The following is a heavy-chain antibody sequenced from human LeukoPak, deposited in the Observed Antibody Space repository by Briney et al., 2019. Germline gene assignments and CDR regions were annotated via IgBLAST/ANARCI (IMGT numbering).Heavy chain of an antibody. V-gene: IGHV4-39*07. CDR2: IYYSGST. D-gene: IGHD3-3*01. CDR1: GGSISSSSYY. Sequence: SETLSLTCTVSGGSISSSSYYWGWIRQPPGKGLEWIGSIYYSGSTYYNPSLKSRVTISVDTSKNQFSLKLSSVTAADTAVYYCASNDSWSGYRPGSSDYWGQGTLVTVSS. CDR3: ASNDSWSGYRPGSSDY. J-gene: IGHJ4*02.